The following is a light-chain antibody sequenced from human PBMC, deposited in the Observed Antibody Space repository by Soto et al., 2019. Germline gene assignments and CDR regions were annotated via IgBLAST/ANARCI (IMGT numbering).Light chain of an antibody. J-gene: IGLJ1*01. CDR3: SSYTTNNAFV. Sequence: QSVLTQPASVSGSPGQSITISCTGTSSDVGAYNYVSWYQQHPGKAPKLMIYDVTYRPSGVSNRFSGSKSGDTASLTISGLQAEDEADYYCSSYTTNNAFVFGTGTKVTVL. CDR2: DVT. CDR1: SSDVGAYNY. V-gene: IGLV2-14*01.